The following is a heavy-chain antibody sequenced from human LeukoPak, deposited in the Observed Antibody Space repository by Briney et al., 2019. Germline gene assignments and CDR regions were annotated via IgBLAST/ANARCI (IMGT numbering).Heavy chain of an antibody. CDR3: ISEHI. Sequence: RTGGSLRLSCAASGVTFNDAWVSWVRQAPGMGLEWVGRANVKSDVGTPDYAAPVKGRFSISRDVSKTTLYLQLNSLNTDDTAVYYCISEHIWGQGTLVTVSS. D-gene: IGHD2-21*01. CDR2: ANVKSDVGTP. CDR1: GVTFNDAW. J-gene: IGHJ4*02. V-gene: IGHV3-15*01.